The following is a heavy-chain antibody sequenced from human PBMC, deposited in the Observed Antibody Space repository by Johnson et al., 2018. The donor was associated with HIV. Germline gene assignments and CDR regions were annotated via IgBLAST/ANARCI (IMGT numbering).Heavy chain of an antibody. J-gene: IGHJ3*02. CDR2: ISYVGTNK. V-gene: IGHV3-30*03. D-gene: IGHD6-13*01. CDR1: GFTFTNAW. Sequence: QVQLVESGGGLVKPGGSLRLSCAASGFTFTNAWMTWVRQAPGKGLEWVAVISYVGTNKYYADSVKGRFTISRDNSKNTLFLQMNSLRAEDTAVVYCARPGSWGAAGTGDAFDIWGQGTMVTVSS. CDR3: ARPGSWGAAGTGDAFDI.